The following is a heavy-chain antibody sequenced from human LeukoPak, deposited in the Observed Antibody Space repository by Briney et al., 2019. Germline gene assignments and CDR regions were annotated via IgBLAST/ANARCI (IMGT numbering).Heavy chain of an antibody. V-gene: IGHV3-33*06. D-gene: IGHD3-9*01. CDR2: IWYDGSNK. CDR1: GFTFSSYG. Sequence: PGRSLRLSCAASGFTFSSYGMHWVRQAPGKGLEWVAVIWYDGSNKYYADSVKGRFTISRDNSKNTLYLQMNSLRAEDTAVYYCAKGSGRRYFDWYSAYWGQGTLVTVSS. CDR3: AKGSGRRYFDWYSAY. J-gene: IGHJ4*02.